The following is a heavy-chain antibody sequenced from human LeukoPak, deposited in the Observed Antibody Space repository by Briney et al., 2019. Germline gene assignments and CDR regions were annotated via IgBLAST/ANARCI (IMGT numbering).Heavy chain of an antibody. J-gene: IGHJ6*04. V-gene: IGHV3-48*03. CDR3: AELGITMIGGV. D-gene: IGHD3-10*02. Sequence: QSGGSLRLSCAASGFPFSSYEMNWVRPAPGKGLEWVSYISSSGSTVYYADSVKGRFTISRDNAKNSLYLQMNSLRAEDTAVYYCAELGITMIGGVWGKGTTVTISS. CDR2: ISSSGSTV. CDR1: GFPFSSYE.